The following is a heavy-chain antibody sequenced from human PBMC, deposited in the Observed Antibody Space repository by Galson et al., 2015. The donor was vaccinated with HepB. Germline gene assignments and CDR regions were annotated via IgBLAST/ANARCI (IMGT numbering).Heavy chain of an antibody. CDR1: GYTFTMYA. CDR2: INVGNGNT. Sequence: SVKVSCKASGYTFTMYAMHWVRQAPGQRPEWMGWINVGNGNTKYSQKFQGRITLTRDTSAKIAYMELSSLRSEDAAVYYCARAGRFLEWLFTSYYYYMDVWGGGTTVTVSS. D-gene: IGHD3-3*01. V-gene: IGHV1-3*01. J-gene: IGHJ6*03. CDR3: ARAGRFLEWLFTSYYYYMDV.